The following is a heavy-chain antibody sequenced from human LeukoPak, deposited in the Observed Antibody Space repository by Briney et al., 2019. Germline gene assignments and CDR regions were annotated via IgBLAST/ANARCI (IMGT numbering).Heavy chain of an antibody. CDR3: ATYIVGPTIDY. CDR1: GFTFSSYG. V-gene: IGHV3-23*01. J-gene: IGHJ4*02. CDR2: ISGSGGST. Sequence: GGSLRLSCAASGFTFSSYGMSWVRQAPGKGLEWVSAISGSGGSTYYADSVKGRFTISRDNSKNTLYLQMNSLRVEDTAVYYCATYIVGPTIDYWGQGTLVTVSS. D-gene: IGHD1-26*01.